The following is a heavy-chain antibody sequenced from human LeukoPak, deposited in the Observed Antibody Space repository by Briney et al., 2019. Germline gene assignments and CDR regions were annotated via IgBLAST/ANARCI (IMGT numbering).Heavy chain of an antibody. D-gene: IGHD6-19*01. CDR3: ARGQWLVGYFDY. CDR2: IHHSGST. J-gene: IGHJ4*02. CDR1: GGSISSGNYY. V-gene: IGHV4-30-2*01. Sequence: PSETLSLTCTVSGGSISSGNYYWSWIRQPPGKGLEWIGYIHHSGSTYYNPSLNSRVTVSVDRSKNQFSLKMTSVTVADTAVYYCARGQWLVGYFDYWGQGTLVTVSS.